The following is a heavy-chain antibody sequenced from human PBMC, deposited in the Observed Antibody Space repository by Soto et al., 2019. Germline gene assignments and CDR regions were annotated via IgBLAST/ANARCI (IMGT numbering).Heavy chain of an antibody. CDR1: GGTISSWY. CDR2: IYYSGST. J-gene: IGHJ4*02. CDR3: ARRSGSAIDY. V-gene: IGHV4-59*08. D-gene: IGHD3-10*01. Sequence: PSDTLSLTCTVSGGTISSWYWSWIRQPPGKGLEWIGYIYYSGSTNCNPSLKSRVTISVDTSKNQFSLKLSSVTAADTAVYYCARRSGSAIDYWGQGTLVTVSS.